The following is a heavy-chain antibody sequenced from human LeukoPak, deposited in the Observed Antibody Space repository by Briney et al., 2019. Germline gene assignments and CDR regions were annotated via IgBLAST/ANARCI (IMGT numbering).Heavy chain of an antibody. D-gene: IGHD3-9*01. Sequence: PGGSLRLSCAASGFTFSSYWMTWVRQAPGKGLEWVANIKEDGGEKCYVDSVKGRFTISRDNAKNSLYLQMNSLRAEDTAVYYCARDKARDDILTGSLFDYWGQGTLVSVSS. CDR2: IKEDGGEK. CDR1: GFTFSSYW. J-gene: IGHJ4*02. CDR3: ARDKARDDILTGSLFDY. V-gene: IGHV3-7*01.